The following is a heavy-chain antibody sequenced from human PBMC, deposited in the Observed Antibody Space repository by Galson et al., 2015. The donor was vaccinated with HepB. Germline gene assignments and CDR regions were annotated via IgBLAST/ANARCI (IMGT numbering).Heavy chain of an antibody. D-gene: IGHD3-3*01. J-gene: IGHJ6*02. CDR3: ARDRGRIRFLGRKLTGGMDV. V-gene: IGHV3-11*06. CDR1: GFTFSDYY. CDR2: ISSSSSYT. Sequence: SLRLSCAASGFTFSDYYMSWIRQAPGKGLEWVSYISSSSSYTNYADSVKGRFTISRDNAKNSLYLQMNSLRAEDTAVYYCARDRGRIRFLGRKLTGGMDVWGQGTTVTVSS.